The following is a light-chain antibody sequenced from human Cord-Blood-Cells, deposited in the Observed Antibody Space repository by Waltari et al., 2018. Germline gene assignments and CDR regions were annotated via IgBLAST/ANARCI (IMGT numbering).Light chain of an antibody. CDR3: QQRSNWPPGFT. J-gene: IGKJ3*01. Sequence: EIVLTQSPATLSLSPGERATLSCRARQSVSSYLAWYQQKPGQAPRPLIYDASNRATGIPARFSGSGSGTDFTLTISSLEPEDFAVYYCQQRSNWPPGFTFGPGTKVDIK. CDR2: DAS. CDR1: QSVSSY. V-gene: IGKV3-11*01.